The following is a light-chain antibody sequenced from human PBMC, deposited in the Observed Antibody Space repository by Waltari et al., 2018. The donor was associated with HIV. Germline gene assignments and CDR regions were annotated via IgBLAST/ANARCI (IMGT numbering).Light chain of an antibody. CDR3: QAWGTGMV. Sequence: QLVLTQSPSASASLGASVRLTCTLDSGPSLYAITWHQRQPEKGPRFLMKVKRDGSVIKGDGIPDRFSGSTSGAERYLIISSLQSEDEAEYYCQAWGTGMVFGGGTYLTVL. CDR1: SGPSLYA. J-gene: IGLJ3*02. V-gene: IGLV4-69*01. CDR2: VKRDGSV.